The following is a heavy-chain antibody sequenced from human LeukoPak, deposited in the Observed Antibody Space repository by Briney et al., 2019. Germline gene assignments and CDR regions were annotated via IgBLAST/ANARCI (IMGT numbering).Heavy chain of an antibody. Sequence: SETLSLTCTVSGGSITSSSYYWGWIRQPPGKGLEWIGSIYYSGSTYYNPSLKSRVTISVDTSKNQFSLKLSSVTAADTAVYYCARDRIDYYDSSGTSGFDPWGQGTLVTVSS. CDR2: IYYSGST. V-gene: IGHV4-39*07. CDR1: GGSITSSSYY. CDR3: ARDRIDYYDSSGTSGFDP. J-gene: IGHJ5*02. D-gene: IGHD3-22*01.